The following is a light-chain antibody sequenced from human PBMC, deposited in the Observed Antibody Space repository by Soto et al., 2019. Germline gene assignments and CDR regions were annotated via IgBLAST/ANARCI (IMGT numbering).Light chain of an antibody. CDR2: GTS. CDR1: QSVSSY. CDR3: QQYGSPPIT. J-gene: IGKJ5*01. Sequence: EIVLTQSPGTLSLSPGERATLSCTPSQSVSSYLAWYQQQPGQAPRLLMSGTSNRATGTPDRFSGSGSGTDFTLTISRLEPEDFAVYYCQQYGSPPITFGQGTRLEI. V-gene: IGKV3-20*01.